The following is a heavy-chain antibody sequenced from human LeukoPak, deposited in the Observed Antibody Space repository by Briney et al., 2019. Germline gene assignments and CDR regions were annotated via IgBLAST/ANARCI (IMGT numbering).Heavy chain of an antibody. D-gene: IGHD6-19*01. V-gene: IGHV3-23*01. CDR1: GFSVSTYP. CDR2: ITASGTDT. CDR3: AKYSSGWVNDY. Sequence: GGSLRLSCTASGFSVSTYPMAWVRQAPGKGLQWVSTITASGTDTFYADSVKGRFTISRDNSKNTLSLQMNSFRAEDTALYYCAKYSSGWVNDYWGQGTLVTVSS. J-gene: IGHJ4*02.